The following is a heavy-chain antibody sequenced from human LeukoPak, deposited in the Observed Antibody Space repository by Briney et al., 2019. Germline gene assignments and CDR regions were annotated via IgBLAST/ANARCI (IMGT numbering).Heavy chain of an antibody. D-gene: IGHD2-15*01. CDR1: GFTFSSYG. Sequence: GRSLRLSCAASGFTFSSYGMHWVRQAPGKGLEGVAVISYDGSNKYYADSVKGRFTISRDNSKNALYLQMNSLRAEDTAVYYCAKDHKGYCSGGSCYNWFDPWGQGTLVTVSS. V-gene: IGHV3-30*18. CDR3: AKDHKGYCSGGSCYNWFDP. CDR2: ISYDGSNK. J-gene: IGHJ5*02.